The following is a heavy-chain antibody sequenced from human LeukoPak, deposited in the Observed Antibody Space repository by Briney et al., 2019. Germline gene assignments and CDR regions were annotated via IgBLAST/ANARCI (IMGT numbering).Heavy chain of an antibody. CDR3: ARDGGGSGRFYYMDV. CDR2: INPNSGGT. J-gene: IGHJ6*03. D-gene: IGHD3-10*01. CDR1: GYTFTGYY. Sequence: ASVKVSCKASGYTFTGYYMHWVRQAPGQGLEWMGWINPNSGGTNYAQKFQGRVTMTRDTSISTAYMELSRLRSDDTAVYYCARDGGGSGRFYYMDVWGKGTTVTISS. V-gene: IGHV1-2*02.